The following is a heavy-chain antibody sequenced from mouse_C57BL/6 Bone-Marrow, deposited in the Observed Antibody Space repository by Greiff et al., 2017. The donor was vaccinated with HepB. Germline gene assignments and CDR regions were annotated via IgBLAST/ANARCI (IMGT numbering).Heavy chain of an antibody. V-gene: IGHV1-76*01. CDR2: IYPGSGNT. J-gene: IGHJ3*01. Sequence: VKLQQSGAELVRPGASVKLSCKASGYTFTDYYINWVKQRPGQGLEWIARIYPGSGNTYYNEKFKGKATLTAEKSSSTAYMQLSSLTSEDSAVYFCAIQLSTPWFAYWGQGTLVTVSA. CDR1: GYTFTDYY. D-gene: IGHD3-2*02. CDR3: AIQLSTPWFAY.